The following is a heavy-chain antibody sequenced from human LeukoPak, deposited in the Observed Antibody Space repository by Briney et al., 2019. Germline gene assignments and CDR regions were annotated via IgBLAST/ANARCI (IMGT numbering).Heavy chain of an antibody. J-gene: IGHJ6*02. CDR3: ARDSQSYGYSYGYYYYYGMDV. D-gene: IGHD5-18*01. V-gene: IGHV4-59*01. Sequence: SETLSLTCTVSGGSISSYYWSWIRQPPGKGLEWIGYIYYSGSTNYNPSLKSRVTISVDTSKNQFSLKLSSVTAADTAVYYCARDSQSYGYSYGYYYYYGMDVWGQGTTVTVSS. CDR2: IYYSGST. CDR1: GGSISSYY.